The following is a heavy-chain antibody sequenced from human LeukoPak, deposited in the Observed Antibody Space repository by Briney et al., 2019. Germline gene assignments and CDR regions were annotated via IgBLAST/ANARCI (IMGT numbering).Heavy chain of an antibody. Sequence: PSETLSLTCTVSGGSISSSSYYWGWIRQPPGKGLEWIGSIYYSGSTYYNPSLKSRVTISVDTSKNQFSLKLSSVTAADTAVYYCARGVRGVIGGFDYWGQGTLVTVSS. CDR1: GGSISSSSYY. D-gene: IGHD3-10*01. J-gene: IGHJ4*02. CDR3: ARGVRGVIGGFDY. CDR2: IYYSGST. V-gene: IGHV4-39*01.